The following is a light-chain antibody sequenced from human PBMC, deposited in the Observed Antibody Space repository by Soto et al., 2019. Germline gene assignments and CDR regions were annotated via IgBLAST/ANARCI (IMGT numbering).Light chain of an antibody. CDR3: QLYGDSRT. Sequence: ELVLTQPPGTLYLSPGELATPSCRASQGLTSNFLAWYQQKPGRAPGLLIYAAASRAAGIPDRFSGSGYGTEFTLSISRLEPEDFAVYYCQLYGDSRTFGQGTKVELK. CDR2: AAA. V-gene: IGKV3-20*01. CDR1: QGLTSNF. J-gene: IGKJ1*01.